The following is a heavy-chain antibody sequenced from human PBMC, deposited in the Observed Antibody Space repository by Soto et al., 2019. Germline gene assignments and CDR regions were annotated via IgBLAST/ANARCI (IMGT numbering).Heavy chain of an antibody. CDR3: ARRHGYSYDFDY. CDR1: GYTFTNHW. Sequence: RGESLKISCNCSGYTFTNHWISCVRQKPGQGLEWMGRIDPSDSRTKYNPSFEGHVTISVDKSIGATFLQWSSLEASDTAVYYCARRHGYSYDFDYWGQGTLVTVSS. J-gene: IGHJ4*02. CDR2: IDPSDSRT. V-gene: IGHV5-10-1*01. D-gene: IGHD5-18*01.